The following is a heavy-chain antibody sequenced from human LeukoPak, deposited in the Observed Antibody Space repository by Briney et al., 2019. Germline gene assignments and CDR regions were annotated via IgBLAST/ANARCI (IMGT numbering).Heavy chain of an antibody. J-gene: IGHJ6*03. CDR2: IWSTGANK. D-gene: IGHD6-13*01. CDR1: GFTFSNYA. CDR3: AKGQRGIASAGVMDV. Sequence: GGSLRLSCEASGFTFSNYAMHWVRQAPGKGLEWVAVIWSTGANKYYADTVKGRFTISRDNAKNILSLQMNSLRAEDTAVYYCAKGQRGIASAGVMDVWGRGTTAAVSS. V-gene: IGHV3-30*02.